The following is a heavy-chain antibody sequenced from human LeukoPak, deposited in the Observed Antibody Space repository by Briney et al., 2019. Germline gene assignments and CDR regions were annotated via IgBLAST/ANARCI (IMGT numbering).Heavy chain of an antibody. CDR1: GYTFTTYD. CDR2: ISAYNGYT. Sequence: ASVKVSYTSCGYTFTTYDKNWVRQAPGQGLEWMGRISAYNGYTNYGQKLQGRVTMTTDTSTHTAYMELRSLRSDDTAVYYCARVGSGTRSFVSGGQGTLVTVSS. CDR3: ARVGSGTRSFVS. V-gene: IGHV1-18*01. D-gene: IGHD1/OR15-1a*01. J-gene: IGHJ4*02.